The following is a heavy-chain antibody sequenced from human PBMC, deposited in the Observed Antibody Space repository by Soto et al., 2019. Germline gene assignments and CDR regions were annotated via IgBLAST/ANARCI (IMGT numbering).Heavy chain of an antibody. V-gene: IGHV5-10-1*01. J-gene: IGHJ6*02. CDR3: ARQGSSNERGGGAYYGMDV. Sequence: RGESLKISCKGSGYSFTSYWISWVRQMPGKGLEWMGRIDPSDSYTNYSPSFQGHVTISADKSISTAYLQWSSLKASDTAMYYCARQGSSNERGGGAYYGMDVGGQGTTVTVSS. CDR2: IDPSDSYT. D-gene: IGHD3-10*01. CDR1: GYSFTSYW.